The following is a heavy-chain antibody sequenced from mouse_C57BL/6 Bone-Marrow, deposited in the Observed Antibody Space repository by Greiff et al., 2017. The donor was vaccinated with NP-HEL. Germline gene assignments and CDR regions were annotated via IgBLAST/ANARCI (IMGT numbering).Heavy chain of an antibody. CDR3: ALDYYGSPAWFAY. D-gene: IGHD1-1*01. J-gene: IGHJ3*01. CDR2: IDPANGNT. CDR1: GFNIKNTY. Sequence: VQLKESVAELVRPGASVKLSCTASGFNIKNTYMHWVKQRPEQGLEWIGRIDPANGNTKYAPKFQGKATLTADTSSNTAYLQLSSLTSEDTAIYYCALDYYGSPAWFAYWGQGTLVTVSA. V-gene: IGHV14-3*01.